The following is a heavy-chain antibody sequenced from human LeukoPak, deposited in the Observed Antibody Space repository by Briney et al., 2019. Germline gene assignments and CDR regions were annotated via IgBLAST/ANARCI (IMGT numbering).Heavy chain of an antibody. CDR3: ARRFFNVVVVRLNWFDP. Sequence: PGGSLRLSCAASGFTFSSYWMSWVRQAPGKGLEWVANIKQDGSEKYYVDSVKGRFTISRDNAKNSLYLQMNSLRAEDTAVYYCARRFFNVVVVRLNWFDPWGQGTLVTVSS. V-gene: IGHV3-7*01. CDR2: IKQDGSEK. CDR1: GFTFSSYW. J-gene: IGHJ5*02. D-gene: IGHD3-22*01.